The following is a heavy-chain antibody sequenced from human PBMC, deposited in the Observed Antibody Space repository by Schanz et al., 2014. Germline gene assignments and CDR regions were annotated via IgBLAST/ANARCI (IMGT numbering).Heavy chain of an antibody. V-gene: IGHV1-69*08. CDR3: ARGYGDSPADF. D-gene: IGHD4-17*01. CDR1: RSTFSSYT. Sequence: VQLEQSGAEVKKPGSSVKVSCKASRSTFSSYTISWVRQARGQGLEWMGMINPSGGSTTYAQQFQGRVTFTADKTTSTAYMELSSLKSEDTAVYYCARGYGDSPADFWGQGTLVTVSS. CDR2: INPSGGST. J-gene: IGHJ4*02.